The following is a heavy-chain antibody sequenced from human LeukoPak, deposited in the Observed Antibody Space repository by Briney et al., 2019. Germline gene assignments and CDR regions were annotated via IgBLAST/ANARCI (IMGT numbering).Heavy chain of an antibody. CDR1: GFTFSSYA. J-gene: IGHJ4*02. V-gene: IGHV3-23*01. D-gene: IGHD3-10*01. Sequence: GGSLRLSCAASGFTFSSYALSWVRQAPGKGLEWVSVISAFGGNTYYADSVKGRFTISRDNSKNTLYLQMNSLRAEDTAVYYCAKARGSGTSVDYWGRGTLVTVSS. CDR2: ISAFGGNT. CDR3: AKARGSGTSVDY.